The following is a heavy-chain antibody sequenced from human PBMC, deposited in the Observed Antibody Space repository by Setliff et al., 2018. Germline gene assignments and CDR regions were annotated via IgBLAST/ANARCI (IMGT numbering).Heavy chain of an antibody. J-gene: IGHJ6*03. Sequence: ASVKVSCKASGYTFNNYFLHWVRQAPGQGLEWMGGTIPMFGSANYAQKFQGRVTIITDEFTGTAYMELSSLRTEDTAVYYCAREGVDIRSSTDYRYYMDVWGKGTTVTVSS. V-gene: IGHV1-69*05. CDR3: AREGVDIRSSTDYRYYMDV. D-gene: IGHD5-12*01. CDR2: TIPMFGSA. CDR1: GYTFNNYF.